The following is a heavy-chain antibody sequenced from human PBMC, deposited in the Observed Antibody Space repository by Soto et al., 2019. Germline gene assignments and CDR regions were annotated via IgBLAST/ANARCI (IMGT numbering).Heavy chain of an antibody. D-gene: IGHD2-15*01. CDR2: INPTSEYT. CDR1: GYTFTSYD. V-gene: IGHV1-8*01. Sequence: ASVKVSCKASGYTFTSYDINWVRQAPGQGLEWVGWINPTSEYTAHAQKFQGRVTLTREISTATAYMELSSLTSEDTAVYFCDRQVHPGYSSDCGQGTQVTVST. CDR3: DRQVHPGYSSD. J-gene: IGHJ4*02.